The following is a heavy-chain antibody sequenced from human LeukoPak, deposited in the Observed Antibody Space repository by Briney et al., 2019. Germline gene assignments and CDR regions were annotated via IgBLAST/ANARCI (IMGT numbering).Heavy chain of an antibody. D-gene: IGHD2-2*01. V-gene: IGHV3-33*01. CDR3: ARVGGYCSSTSCYGYYYYGMDV. J-gene: IGHJ6*02. CDR1: GFTFSSYG. CDR2: IWYDGTNK. Sequence: GRSLRLSCAASGFTFSSYGMHWVRQAPGKGLEWVAVIWYDGTNKYYADSVKGRFTISRDNSKNTLFLQMNSLRAEDTAVYYCARVGGYCSSTSCYGYYYYGMDVWGQGTRSPSP.